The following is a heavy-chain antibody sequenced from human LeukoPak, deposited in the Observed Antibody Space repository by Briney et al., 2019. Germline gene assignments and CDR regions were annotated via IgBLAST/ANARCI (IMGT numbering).Heavy chain of an antibody. D-gene: IGHD3-10*01. V-gene: IGHV1-69*01. J-gene: IGHJ4*02. CDR1: GGTFSSYA. CDR3: ARDSTMVRGVHDY. CDR2: IVPIFGTA. Sequence: SVKVSCKASGGTFSSYAISWVRRAPGQGLEWMGGIVPIFGTANYAQKFQGRVTITADESTSTAYMELSSLRSEDTAVYYCARDSTMVRGVHDYWGQGTLVTVSS.